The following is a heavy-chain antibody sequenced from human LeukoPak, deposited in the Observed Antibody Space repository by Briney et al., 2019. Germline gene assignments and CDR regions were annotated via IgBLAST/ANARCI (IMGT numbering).Heavy chain of an antibody. Sequence: GGSLRLSCAASGFTFSSYSMKWVRQAPGKGLEWVSSISSSSSYIYYADSVKGRFTISRDNAKNSLYLQMNSLRAEDTAVYYCAREYSSSSFSGTWGQGTLVTVSS. D-gene: IGHD6-6*01. CDR1: GFTFSSYS. V-gene: IGHV3-21*01. CDR3: AREYSSSSFSGT. CDR2: ISSSSSYI. J-gene: IGHJ4*02.